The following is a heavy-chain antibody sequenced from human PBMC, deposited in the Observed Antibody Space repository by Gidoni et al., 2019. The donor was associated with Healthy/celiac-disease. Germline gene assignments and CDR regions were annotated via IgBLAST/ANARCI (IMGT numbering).Heavy chain of an antibody. D-gene: IGHD3-22*01. CDR1: RGTFSSYA. Sequence: QVQLVQSGAEVKKPGSSVKVSCKASRGTFSSYAISWVRQAPGQGLEWMGGIIPIFGTANYAQKFQGRVTITADESTSTAYMELSSLRSEDTAVYYCARDSRYYDSSGYYTWYYMDVWGKGTTVTVSS. CDR2: IIPIFGTA. CDR3: ARDSRYYDSSGYYTWYYMDV. J-gene: IGHJ6*03. V-gene: IGHV1-69*01.